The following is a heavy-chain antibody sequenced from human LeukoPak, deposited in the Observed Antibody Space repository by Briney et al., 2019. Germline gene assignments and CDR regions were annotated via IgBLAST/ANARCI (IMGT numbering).Heavy chain of an antibody. CDR3: AKVLSSWYDMDV. V-gene: IGHV3-23*01. Sequence: GESLRLSCAASGFTFSSDAMSWVRHAPRKGLELVSAISGSGGSTYYADSVEGRFTISRDNSKNTLYLQMNSLRAEDTAVYYCAKVLSSWYDMDVWGQGTTVTVSS. CDR2: ISGSGGST. D-gene: IGHD6-13*01. CDR1: GFTFSSDA. J-gene: IGHJ6*02.